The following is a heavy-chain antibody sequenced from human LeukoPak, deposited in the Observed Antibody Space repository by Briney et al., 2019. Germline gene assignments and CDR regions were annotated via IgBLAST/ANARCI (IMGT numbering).Heavy chain of an antibody. CDR1: GFIFSAYW. V-gene: IGHV3-74*01. J-gene: IGHJ4*02. Sequence: GGSLRLSCAASGFIFSAYWMHWVRQAPGKGLVWVARINSDGSTTTYADSVKGRFTISRDHSKNTLYLQMNSLRAEDTAVYYCAKDPYDISGYYYGPTGGVDYWGQGTLVTVSS. CDR2: INSDGSTT. CDR3: AKDPYDISGYYYGPTGGVDY. D-gene: IGHD3-22*01.